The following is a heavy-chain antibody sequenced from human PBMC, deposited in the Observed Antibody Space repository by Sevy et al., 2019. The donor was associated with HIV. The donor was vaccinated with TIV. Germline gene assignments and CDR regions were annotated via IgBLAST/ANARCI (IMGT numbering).Heavy chain of an antibody. CDR2: LAFGCGEI. Sequence: GGSLRLSCAASGFTFSKYSMSWVRQPPGKGLEWVSTLAFGCGEINYADSVKGRFTISRDNSKSSVCLQMNNLRPEDTAGYCCAREGCTKPHDYWGQGTLVTVSS. D-gene: IGHD2-8*01. CDR1: GFTFSKYS. CDR3: AREGCTKPHDY. J-gene: IGHJ4*02. V-gene: IGHV3-23*01.